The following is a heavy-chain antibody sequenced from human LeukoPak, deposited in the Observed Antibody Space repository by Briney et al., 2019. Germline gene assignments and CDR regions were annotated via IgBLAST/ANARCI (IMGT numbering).Heavy chain of an antibody. D-gene: IGHD2-2*01. CDR2: INHSGST. CDR3: ARTGTYCSSTGCYFPSYYYYYMDV. Sequence: SETLSLTCAVYGGSFSGYYWSWIRQPPGKGLEWIGEINHSGSTNYNPSLKSRVTISVDTSKNQFSLKLSSVTAADTAVYYCARTGTYCSSTGCYFPSYYYYYMDVWGKGTTVTVSS. CDR1: GGSFSGYY. J-gene: IGHJ6*03. V-gene: IGHV4-34*01.